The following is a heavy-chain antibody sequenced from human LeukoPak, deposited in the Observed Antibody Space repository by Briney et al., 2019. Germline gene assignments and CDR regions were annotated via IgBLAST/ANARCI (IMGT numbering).Heavy chain of an antibody. D-gene: IGHD2-21*02. Sequence: PGGSLRLSCAASGFTFSSYAMSWVRQAPGKGLEWVSAISGSGGSTYYADSVKGRFTISRDNSKNTLYLQMNSLRAEDTAVYYCAKARRVLVVTTNGDYWGQGTLVTVSS. CDR3: AKARRVLVVTTNGDY. V-gene: IGHV3-23*01. CDR2: ISGSGGST. CDR1: GFTFSSYA. J-gene: IGHJ4*02.